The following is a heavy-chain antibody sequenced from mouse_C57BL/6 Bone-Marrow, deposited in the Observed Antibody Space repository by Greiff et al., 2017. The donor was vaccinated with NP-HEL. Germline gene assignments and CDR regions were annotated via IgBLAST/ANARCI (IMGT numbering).Heavy chain of an antibody. D-gene: IGHD2-3*01. CDR3: TTWGDGLYYFDY. Sequence: VQLKQSGAELVRPGASVKLSCTASGFNIKDDYMHWVKQRPEQGLEWIGWIDPENGDTEYASKFQGKATITADTSSNTAYLQLSSLTSEDTAVYYCTTWGDGLYYFDYWGQGTTLTVSS. CDR1: GFNIKDDY. CDR2: IDPENGDT. V-gene: IGHV14-4*01. J-gene: IGHJ2*01.